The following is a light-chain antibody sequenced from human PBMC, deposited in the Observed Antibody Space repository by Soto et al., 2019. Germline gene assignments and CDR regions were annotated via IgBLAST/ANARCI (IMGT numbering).Light chain of an antibody. CDR2: DNN. CDR3: ATWDSSLSAVV. Sequence: QSVLTQPPSVSAAPGQKVTVSCSGSSSNIANNYVSWYQQLPGTAPKLLIYDNNKRPSGIPDRFSGSKSGTSATLGNTGLQTGDEAHYYCATWDSSLSAVVFGRGTKVTVL. V-gene: IGLV1-51*01. CDR1: SSNIANNY. J-gene: IGLJ2*01.